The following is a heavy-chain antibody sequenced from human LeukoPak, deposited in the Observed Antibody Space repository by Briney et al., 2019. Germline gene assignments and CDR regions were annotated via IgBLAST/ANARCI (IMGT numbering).Heavy chain of an antibody. CDR2: IYTGGNT. J-gene: IGHJ4*02. Sequence: PGGSLRLSCAASGFTVSAPYMNWVRQAPGKGLEWVSIIYTGGNTYYADSVKGRFTISRDISKNTLYLQMNSLRAEDTAVYYCARGTVTAPDYWGQGTLVTVSS. CDR3: ARGTVTAPDY. CDR1: GFTVSAPY. D-gene: IGHD4-17*01. V-gene: IGHV3-53*01.